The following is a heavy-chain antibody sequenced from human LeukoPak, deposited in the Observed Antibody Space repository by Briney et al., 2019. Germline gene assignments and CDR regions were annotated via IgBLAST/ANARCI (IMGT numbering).Heavy chain of an antibody. J-gene: IGHJ4*02. Sequence: GGSLRLSCAASGLTFSDHYMSWFRQAPGKGLEWISYITNSGTDMEYADSVKGRFTISRDNAKNSLFLQMNSLRAEDTAVYFCGRDHWGIDYWGQGTLVTVSS. CDR3: GRDHWGIDY. CDR2: ITNSGTDM. CDR1: GLTFSDHY. V-gene: IGHV3-11*04. D-gene: IGHD7-27*01.